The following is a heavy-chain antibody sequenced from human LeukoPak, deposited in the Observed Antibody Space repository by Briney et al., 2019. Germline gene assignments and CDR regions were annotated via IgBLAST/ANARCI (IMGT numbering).Heavy chain of an antibody. Sequence: PSETLSLTCTVSGGSISSSSYYWGWIRQPPGKGLEWIGSICYSGSTYYNPSLKSRVTISVDTSKNQFSLKLSSVTAADTAVYYCARHRRVLRFLEWLPWGQGTLVTVSS. CDR3: ARHRRVLRFLEWLP. CDR2: ICYSGST. D-gene: IGHD3-3*01. V-gene: IGHV4-39*01. CDR1: GGSISSSSYY. J-gene: IGHJ5*02.